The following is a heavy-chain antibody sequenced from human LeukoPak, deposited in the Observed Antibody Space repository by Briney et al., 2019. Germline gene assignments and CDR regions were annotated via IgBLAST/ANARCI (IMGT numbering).Heavy chain of an antibody. J-gene: IGHJ4*02. Sequence: SETLSLTCTVSGGSVSSSSYYWGWIRQPPGKGLEWIGSMYYSGSTYYNPSLRSRVTISVDTSKNHFSLRLSSVTAADTAVYFCASFLTYYHDTSGYYYGDYWGQGTLVTVSS. CDR3: ASFLTYYHDTSGYYYGDY. CDR1: GGSVSSSSYY. D-gene: IGHD3-22*01. CDR2: MYYSGST. V-gene: IGHV4-39*07.